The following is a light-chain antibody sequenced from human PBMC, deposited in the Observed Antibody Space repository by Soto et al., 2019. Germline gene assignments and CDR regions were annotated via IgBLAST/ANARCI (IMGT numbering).Light chain of an antibody. J-gene: IGKJ3*01. CDR2: DAS. CDR1: HDITSY. CDR3: QKCDYLPI. Sequence: DLPMTQSPSSLSASVGDRVTITCQASHDITSYLNWYQHKPGKAPKLLIYDASILEAGVPSRFSGSGSGTDFTFTISSLQPEDVATYYCQKCDYLPIFGRGTTVDFK. V-gene: IGKV1-33*01.